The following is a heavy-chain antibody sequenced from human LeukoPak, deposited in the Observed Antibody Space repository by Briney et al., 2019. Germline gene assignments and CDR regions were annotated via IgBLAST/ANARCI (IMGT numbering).Heavy chain of an antibody. CDR3: ARVSMVRRARYFDY. J-gene: IGHJ4*02. D-gene: IGHD3-10*01. CDR1: GFTFSSYA. Sequence: PGGSLRLSCAASGFTFSSYAMHWVRQAPGKGLEWVAVISYDGSNKYYADSVKGRFTISRDNSKNTLYLQMNSLRAEDTAVYYCARVSMVRRARYFDYWGQGTLVTVSS. V-gene: IGHV3-30-3*01. CDR2: ISYDGSNK.